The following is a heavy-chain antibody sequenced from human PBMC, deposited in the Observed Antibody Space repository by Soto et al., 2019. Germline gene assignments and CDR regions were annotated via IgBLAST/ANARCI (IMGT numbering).Heavy chain of an antibody. Sequence: QVQLVQSGTEVKKPGASVKVSCKPSGSTFSPYDINWVRQAPGQGLEWMGWMSPGSGSTGYAQKFQDRLTMTRDTSLTTVYLELRSLRSEDTATYYCHEFDSWGQATLVIVSS. J-gene: IGHJ4*02. V-gene: IGHV1-8*01. CDR1: GSTFSPYD. CDR2: MSPGSGST. CDR3: HEFDS.